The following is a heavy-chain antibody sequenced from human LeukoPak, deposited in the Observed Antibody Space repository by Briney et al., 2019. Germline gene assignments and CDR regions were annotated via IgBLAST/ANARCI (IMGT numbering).Heavy chain of an antibody. V-gene: IGHV1-18*01. Sequence: ASVKVSCKASGYTFTSYGISWVRQAPGQGLEWMGWISAYNGNTNYAQKLQGRVTMTTDTSTSTAYMELRSLRSDDTAVYYCARVGYCSGGSCSDAFDIWGQGTMVTVSS. D-gene: IGHD2-15*01. CDR3: ARVGYCSGGSCSDAFDI. CDR1: GYTFTSYG. J-gene: IGHJ3*02. CDR2: ISAYNGNT.